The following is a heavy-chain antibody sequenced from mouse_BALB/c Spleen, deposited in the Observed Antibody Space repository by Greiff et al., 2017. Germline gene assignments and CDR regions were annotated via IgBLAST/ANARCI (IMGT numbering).Heavy chain of an antibody. CDR3: AREETARATAWFAY. J-gene: IGHJ3*01. V-gene: IGHV5-17*02. Sequence: GVEWVAYISSGSSTIYYADTVKGRFTISRDNPNNTLFLQMTSLRSEDTAMYYCAREETARATAWFAYWGQGTLVTVSA. CDR2: ISSGSSTI. D-gene: IGHD3-2*01.